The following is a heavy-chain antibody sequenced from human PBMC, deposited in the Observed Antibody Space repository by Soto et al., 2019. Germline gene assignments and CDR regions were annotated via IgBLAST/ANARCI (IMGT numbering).Heavy chain of an antibody. Sequence: PGGSLRLSCAASGFTFSSYGMHWVRQAPGKGLEWVAVISYDGSNKYYADSVKGRFTISRDNSKNTLYLQMNSLRAEDTAVYYCAKDSRIAASLAPGDYWGQGTRVTVSS. J-gene: IGHJ4*02. CDR2: ISYDGSNK. D-gene: IGHD6-6*01. V-gene: IGHV3-30*18. CDR1: GFTFSSYG. CDR3: AKDSRIAASLAPGDY.